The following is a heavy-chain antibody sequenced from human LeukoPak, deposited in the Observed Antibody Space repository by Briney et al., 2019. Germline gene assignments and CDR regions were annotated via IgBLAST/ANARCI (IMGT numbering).Heavy chain of an antibody. CDR2: IGSSSSTI. V-gene: IGHV3-48*04. Sequence: GGSLRLSCAASGFTFSNYNMSWVRQAPGKGLEWVSFIGSSSSTIYYADSVEGRFTISRDNAKNSLYLQMNSLRAEDTAVYYCAREYSISGQYYFDYWGQGTLVTVSS. CDR1: GFTFSNYN. CDR3: AREYSISGQYYFDY. J-gene: IGHJ4*02. D-gene: IGHD6-13*01.